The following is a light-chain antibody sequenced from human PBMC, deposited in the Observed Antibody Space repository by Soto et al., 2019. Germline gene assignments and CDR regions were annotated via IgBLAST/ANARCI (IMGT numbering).Light chain of an antibody. Sequence: EIVLTQSPGILSSSPGEGATLSCRASQSVSSSRLAWYQQKPDQPPRLLIYGASTRATGIPDRFSGSGSGTDFTLTISRLEPEDFAVYYCQHFGSSPLFTFGPGTKVDVK. CDR3: QHFGSSPLFT. CDR2: GAS. CDR1: QSVSSSR. V-gene: IGKV3-20*01. J-gene: IGKJ3*01.